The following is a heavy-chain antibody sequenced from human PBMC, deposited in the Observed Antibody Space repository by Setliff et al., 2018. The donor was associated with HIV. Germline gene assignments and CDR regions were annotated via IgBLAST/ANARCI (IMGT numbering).Heavy chain of an antibody. CDR1: GFTFRSYE. Sequence: PGGSLRLSCAASGFTFRSYEMNWVRQAPGKGLEWVSYISRSGSTIHYADSVRGRFTISRDNSKNSLYLQMNSLRTEDTALYYCSKGHPDGDPYYFDYWGQGTLVTVSS. V-gene: IGHV3-48*03. CDR3: SKGHPDGDPYYFDY. D-gene: IGHD2-21*02. J-gene: IGHJ4*02. CDR2: ISRSGSTI.